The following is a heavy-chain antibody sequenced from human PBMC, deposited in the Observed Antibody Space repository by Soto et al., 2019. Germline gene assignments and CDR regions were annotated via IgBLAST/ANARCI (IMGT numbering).Heavy chain of an antibody. J-gene: IGHJ4*02. CDR2: IIPIFGTA. V-gene: IGHV1-69*06. D-gene: IGHD3-22*01. Sequence: GASVKVSCKASGGTFSSYAISWVRQAPGQGLEWMGGIIPIFGTANYAQKFQGRVTITADKSTSTAYMELSSLRSEDTAVYYCARVGHYYDSSGYYYDYWGQGTLVTVPQ. CDR3: ARVGHYYDSSGYYYDY. CDR1: GGTFSSYA.